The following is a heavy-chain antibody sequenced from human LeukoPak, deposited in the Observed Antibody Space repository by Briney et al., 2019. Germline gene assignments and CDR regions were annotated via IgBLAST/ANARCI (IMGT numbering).Heavy chain of an antibody. CDR2: TWYDGSNK. Sequence: GGSLRLSCAASGFTFSTYGMHWVRQAPGKGLEWVAVTWYDGSNKYHADSVKGRFAISRDNSKNTLYLQMNSLRAEDTAVYYCAKGDSGSYGALDIWGQGTMVTVSS. D-gene: IGHD1-26*01. V-gene: IGHV3-33*03. CDR1: GFTFSTYG. CDR3: AKGDSGSYGALDI. J-gene: IGHJ3*02.